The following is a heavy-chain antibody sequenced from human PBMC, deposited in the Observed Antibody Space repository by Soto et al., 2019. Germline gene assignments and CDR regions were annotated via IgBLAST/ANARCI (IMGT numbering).Heavy chain of an antibody. D-gene: IGHD3-10*01. CDR2: IYRSGNT. Sequence: SETLSLTCAVSGGSISISNWWSWVRQPPGKGLEWIGEIYRSGNTYYNPSLESRVTISVDTSKNQFSLKLSSVTAADTAVYFCARIIPYYYGSDTYDHGGYFDSWGQGTLVTVSS. V-gene: IGHV4-4*02. CDR3: ARIIPYYYGSDTYDHGGYFDS. CDR1: GGSISISNW. J-gene: IGHJ4*02.